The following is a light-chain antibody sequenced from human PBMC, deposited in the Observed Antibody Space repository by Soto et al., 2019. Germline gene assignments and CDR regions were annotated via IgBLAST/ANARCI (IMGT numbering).Light chain of an antibody. Sequence: EIEMTQSPATLSVSPGERATLSCRASQSVSSNLAWYQQKPGKAPKLLIYGASTMAPGIPARFSGRGCVREDTNTISSRQSEEDAANYCQQYNDRTPITFGQGTRLEIK. V-gene: IGKV3-15*01. J-gene: IGKJ5*01. CDR3: QQYNDRTPIT. CDR1: QSVSSN. CDR2: GAS.